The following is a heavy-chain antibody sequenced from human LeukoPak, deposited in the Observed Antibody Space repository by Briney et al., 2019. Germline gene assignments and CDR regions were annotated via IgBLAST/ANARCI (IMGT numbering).Heavy chain of an antibody. D-gene: IGHD5-24*01. J-gene: IGHJ4*02. V-gene: IGHV1-2*02. CDR2: INSDSGVT. CDR3: ARESNTTPRRDFDY. Sequence: ASVKVFCKASGDIFSGYYMHWVRQAPGQGLEWIGWINSDSGVTTYAQRFQGRVTMTRDTSISTAYMGLSRLRSDDTALYYCARESNTTPRRDFDYWGQGTLVIVSS. CDR1: GDIFSGYY.